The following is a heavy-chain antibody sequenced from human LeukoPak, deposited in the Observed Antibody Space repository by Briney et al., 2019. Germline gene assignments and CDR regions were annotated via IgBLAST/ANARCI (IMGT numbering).Heavy chain of an antibody. CDR3: ARHPDLRWPRSFDY. CDR1: DCSVSSGYY. Sequence: SETLSLTCAVSDCSVSSGYYWGWIRQPPGKGLEWIGSVYPSGSTYYNPSLKSRGPISVDTSNNQFSLKLTSVTAADTAIHYCARHPDLRWPRSFDYWGQGTLVSVSS. V-gene: IGHV4-38-2*01. D-gene: IGHD2-21*01. CDR2: VYPSGST. J-gene: IGHJ4*02.